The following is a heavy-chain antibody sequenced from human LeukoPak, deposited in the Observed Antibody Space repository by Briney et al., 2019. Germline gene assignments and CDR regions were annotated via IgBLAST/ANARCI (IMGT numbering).Heavy chain of an antibody. Sequence: GESPKISCKGSGYSFTSYWIGWVRQMPGKGLEWMGIIYPGDSDTRYSPSFQGQVTISADKSISTAYLQWSSLKASDTAMYYCARYYYDSSGYYYAPPDYWGQGTLVTVSS. CDR1: GYSFTSYW. D-gene: IGHD3-22*01. CDR2: IYPGDSDT. V-gene: IGHV5-51*01. J-gene: IGHJ4*02. CDR3: ARYYYDSSGYYYAPPDY.